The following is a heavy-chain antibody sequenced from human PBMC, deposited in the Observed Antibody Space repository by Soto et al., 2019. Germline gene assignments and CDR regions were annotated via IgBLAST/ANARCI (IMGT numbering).Heavy chain of an antibody. CDR1: GGSISSGGYY. J-gene: IGHJ4*02. CDR3: ARAGAFGGSYYDY. D-gene: IGHD3-3*01. V-gene: IGHV4-31*03. Sequence: SETLSLTCTVSGGSISSGGYYWSWIRQHPGKGLEWIGYIYYSGSTYYNPSLKSRVTISVDTSKNQFSLKLSSVTAADTAVYYCARAGAFGGSYYDYWGQGTLVTVSS. CDR2: IYYSGST.